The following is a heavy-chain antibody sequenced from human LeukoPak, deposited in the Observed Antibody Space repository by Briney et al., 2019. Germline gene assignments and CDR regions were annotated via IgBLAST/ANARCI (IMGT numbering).Heavy chain of an antibody. CDR1: GFTFSNYW. CDR2: IKSEGSST. CDR3: ARDQYGSGSYDY. Sequence: GGSLRLSCAASGFTFSNYWMHWVRQAPGKGLLWVSRIKSEGSSTDYADSVKSRFTISRENAKNTVYLQMNSLRVEDTAVYFCARDQYGSGSYDYWGQGTLVTVSS. V-gene: IGHV3-74*01. J-gene: IGHJ4*02. D-gene: IGHD3-10*01.